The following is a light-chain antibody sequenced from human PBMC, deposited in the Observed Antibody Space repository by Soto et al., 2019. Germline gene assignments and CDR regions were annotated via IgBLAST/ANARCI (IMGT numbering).Light chain of an antibody. CDR2: GAS. Sequence: CAFTLSLSPGERATLSCRASQSVSSSYLAWYQQKPGQAPRLLIYGASSRATGIPDRFTGTGSGTDFTLTICRLEPEDFAVYYSQLSGRLPRTFGQGTKLDIK. J-gene: IGKJ1*01. V-gene: IGKV3-20*01. CDR3: QLSGRLPRT. CDR1: QSVSSSY.